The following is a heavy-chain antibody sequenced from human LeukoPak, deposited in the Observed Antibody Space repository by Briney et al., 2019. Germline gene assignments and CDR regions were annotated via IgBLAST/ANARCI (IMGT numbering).Heavy chain of an antibody. CDR1: GYTFTSYD. J-gene: IGHJ6*02. CDR3: ARGQGSGWYFSYYYYGMDV. V-gene: IGHV1-8*01. Sequence: GASVKVSCKASGYTFTSYDINWVRQATGQGLEWMGWMNPNSGNTGYAQKFQGRVTMTRNTSISTAHMELSSLRSEDTAVYYCARGQGSGWYFSYYYYGMDVWGQGTTVTVSS. CDR2: MNPNSGNT. D-gene: IGHD6-19*01.